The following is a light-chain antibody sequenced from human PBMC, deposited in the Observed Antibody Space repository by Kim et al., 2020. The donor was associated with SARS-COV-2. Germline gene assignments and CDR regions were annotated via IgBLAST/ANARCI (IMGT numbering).Light chain of an antibody. J-gene: IGLJ2*01. Sequence: GTTATISCTRSSGSIDDNYVQWYQQRPGGVPTTVIYEDDQRPSGVSDRFSGSIDNSSNSASLTISGLRTEDEADYYCQSYNRDNVLFGGGTQLTVL. CDR1: SGSIDDNY. V-gene: IGLV6-57*03. CDR2: EDD. CDR3: QSYNRDNVL.